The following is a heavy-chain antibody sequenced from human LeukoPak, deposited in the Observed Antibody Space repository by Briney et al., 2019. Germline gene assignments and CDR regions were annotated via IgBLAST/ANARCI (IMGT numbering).Heavy chain of an antibody. CDR3: TTDPVGATNY. CDR2: ISPSGGDT. D-gene: IGHD1-26*01. Sequence: GGSLRLSCAASGFTFTNYAMNWVRQAPGKGLEWVSTISPSGGDTYYADSVKGRFTISKDISKNTLYLQMNSLRAQDTAVYYCTTDPVGATNYWGQGTLVTVSS. V-gene: IGHV3-23*01. CDR1: GFTFTNYA. J-gene: IGHJ4*02.